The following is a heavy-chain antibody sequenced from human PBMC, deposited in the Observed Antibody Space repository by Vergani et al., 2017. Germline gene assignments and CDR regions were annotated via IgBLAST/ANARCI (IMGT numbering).Heavy chain of an antibody. D-gene: IGHD2-15*01. CDR2: ISSSGSTI. CDR1: GFTFSSYE. Sequence: EVQLVESGGGLVQPGGSLRLSCAASGFTFSSYEMNWVRQAPGKGLEWVSYISSSGSTIYYADSVKGRFTISRDNAKNSLYLQMNSLRAEDTAVYYCARDCSGGSCHMDVWGQGTTVTVSS. J-gene: IGHJ6*02. CDR3: ARDCSGGSCHMDV. V-gene: IGHV3-48*03.